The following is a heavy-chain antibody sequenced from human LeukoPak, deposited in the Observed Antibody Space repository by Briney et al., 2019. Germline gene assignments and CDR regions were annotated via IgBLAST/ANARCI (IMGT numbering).Heavy chain of an antibody. J-gene: IGHJ5*02. CDR1: GCSFSGYY. V-gene: IGHV4-34*01. D-gene: IGHD6-19*01. CDR3: ARRLVAVAGPNWFNA. CDR2: INHSGST. Sequence: SETLSLTCAVSGCSFSGYYWSWIRQPPGKGLEWIGEINHSGSTNYNASLKSRVTISVDTSMNQFSLRLSSVPALVTAVYYCARRLVAVAGPNWFNACGQGTLVTVSS.